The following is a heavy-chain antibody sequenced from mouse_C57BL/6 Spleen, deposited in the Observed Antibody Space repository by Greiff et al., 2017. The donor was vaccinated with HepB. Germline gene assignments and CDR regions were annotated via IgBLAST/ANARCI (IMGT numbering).Heavy chain of an antibody. CDR1: GYAFSSSW. J-gene: IGHJ1*03. D-gene: IGHD2-4*01. V-gene: IGHV1-82*01. Sequence: QVQLKESGPELVKPGASVKISCKASGYAFSSSWMNWVKQRPGKGLEWIGRIYPGDGDTNYNGKFKGKATLTADKSSSTAYMQLSSLTTEESAFYCWARGDDYGWYFDVWGTGTTVTVSS. CDR3: ARGDDYGWYFDV. CDR2: IYPGDGDT.